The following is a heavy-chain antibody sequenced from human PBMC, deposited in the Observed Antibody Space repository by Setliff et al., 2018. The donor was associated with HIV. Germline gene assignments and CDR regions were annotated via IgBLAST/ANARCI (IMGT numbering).Heavy chain of an antibody. V-gene: IGHV3-23*01. Sequence: GGSLRLSCAASGFTFSSYAMSWVRQAPGKGLQWVSTISGSGGNTNYADSVKGRFTVSRDNSKNTLYLQMNSLRPEDTALYYCARETPNSGWYRKEGYYFDYWGQGTLVTVSS. J-gene: IGHJ4*02. D-gene: IGHD6-19*01. CDR2: ISGSGGNT. CDR1: GFTFSSYA. CDR3: ARETPNSGWYRKEGYYFDY.